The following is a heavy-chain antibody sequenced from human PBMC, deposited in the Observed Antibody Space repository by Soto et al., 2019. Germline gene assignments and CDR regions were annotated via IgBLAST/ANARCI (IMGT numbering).Heavy chain of an antibody. J-gene: IGHJ5*02. D-gene: IGHD3-10*01. CDR2: IYYSGST. V-gene: IGHV4-59*01. CDR1: GGSISSYY. CDR3: ARDRGRNWFDP. Sequence: QVQLQESGPGLVKPSETLSLTCTVSGGSISSYYWSWIRQPPGKGLEWIGYIYYSGSTNYNPSLKSRVTISVDTSKNQFSLKRSSVTAADTAVYYCARDRGRNWFDPWGQGTLVTVSS.